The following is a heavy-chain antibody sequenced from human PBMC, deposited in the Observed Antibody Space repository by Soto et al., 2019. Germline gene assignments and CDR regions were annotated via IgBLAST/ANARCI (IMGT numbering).Heavy chain of an antibody. J-gene: IGHJ5*02. CDR1: GYTFTSYY. CDR3: ARVGSSRYEHQRFDP. V-gene: IGHV1-46*03. D-gene: IGHD6-13*01. CDR2: INPSGGST. Sequence: ASVKVSCKASGYTFTSYYMHWVRQAPGQGLEWMGIINPSGGSTSYAQKFQGRVTMTRDTSTSTVYMELSSLRSEDTAVYYCARVGSSRYEHQRFDPWGQATLVTVSS.